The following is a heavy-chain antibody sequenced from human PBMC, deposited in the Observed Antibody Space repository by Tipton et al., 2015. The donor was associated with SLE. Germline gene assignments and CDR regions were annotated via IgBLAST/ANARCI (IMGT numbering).Heavy chain of an antibody. J-gene: IGHJ6*02. D-gene: IGHD6-19*01. Sequence: SLRLSCSASGFSFSSYGMHWVRQAPGKGLEWVAFTRFDGKNPVYADTVQGRFLISRDNSRGTLYLQMKNLRTEDTAVYFCAKDPGKRQWLIRAYFYGMDVWGQGTTVTVSS. CDR3: AKDPGKRQWLIRAYFYGMDV. CDR1: GFSFSSYG. V-gene: IGHV3-30*02. CDR2: TRFDGKNP.